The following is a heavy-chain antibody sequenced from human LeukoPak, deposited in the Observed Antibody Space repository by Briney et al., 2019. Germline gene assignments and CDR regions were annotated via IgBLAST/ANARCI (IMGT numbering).Heavy chain of an antibody. D-gene: IGHD6-19*01. J-gene: IGHJ6*02. CDR3: ANLYSSGWYLRGYYYGMDV. CDR1: GFTFSSYA. Sequence: GGSPRLSCAASGFTFSSYAMSWVRQAPGKGLEWVSAISGSGGSTYYADSVKGRFTISRDNSKNTLYLQMNSLRAEDTAVYYCANLYSSGWYLRGYYYGMDVWGQGSTVTVSS. V-gene: IGHV3-23*01. CDR2: ISGSGGST.